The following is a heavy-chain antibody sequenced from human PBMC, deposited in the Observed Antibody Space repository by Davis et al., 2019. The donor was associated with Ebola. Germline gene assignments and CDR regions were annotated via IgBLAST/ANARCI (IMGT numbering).Heavy chain of an antibody. CDR1: GASIRSYY. CDR3: ARCSSGWGDYYYYYGMDV. V-gene: IGHV4-59*01. D-gene: IGHD6-19*01. J-gene: IGHJ6*04. Sequence: SETLSLTCTVSGASIRSYYWTWIRQAPGKGLEWIGYIYYSASTNYNPSLKSRVTISVDTSKNQFSLKLSSVTAADTAVYYCARCSSGWGDYYYYYGMDVWGKGTTVTVSS. CDR2: IYYSAST.